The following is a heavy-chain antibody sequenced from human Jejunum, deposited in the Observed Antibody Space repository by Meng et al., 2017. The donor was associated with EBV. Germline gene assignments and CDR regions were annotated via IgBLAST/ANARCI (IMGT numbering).Heavy chain of an antibody. D-gene: IGHD3-10*01. V-gene: IGHV1-69*01. Sequence: QLQLVQSGAEVRXPXSSVTVSXKASGGTFSTYAISWVRQAPGQGPEWMGGIIPIFGRTNYAQRFQGRVTITADESTSTVYMEVSSLRSEDTAVYYCARVPMHFESGRAFDDWGQGTLVTVSS. CDR1: GGTFSTYA. CDR3: ARVPMHFESGRAFDD. J-gene: IGHJ4*02. CDR2: IIPIFGRT.